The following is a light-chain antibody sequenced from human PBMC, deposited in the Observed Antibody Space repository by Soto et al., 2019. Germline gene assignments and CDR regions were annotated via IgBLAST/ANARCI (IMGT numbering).Light chain of an antibody. J-gene: IGLJ2*01. CDR1: SSNIGAGYD. V-gene: IGLV1-40*01. CDR3: QSYDSSARNVV. Sequence: QSVLTQPPSVSGAPGQRVTISCTGSSSNIGAGYDVHWYQQLPGTAPKLLIYGNSNRPSGVPDRFSGSKSGTSAPLAITGLQAEDEADYCRQSYDSSARNVVFGGGTKLTVL. CDR2: GNS.